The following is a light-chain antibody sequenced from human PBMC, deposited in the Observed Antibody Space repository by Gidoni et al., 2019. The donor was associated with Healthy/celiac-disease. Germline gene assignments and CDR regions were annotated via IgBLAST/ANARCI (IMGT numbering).Light chain of an antibody. Sequence: ESVLTQSPGTLSLSPGERATLSCRASQSVSSSYLAWYQQKPGQAPRLLIYGASSRATGIPDRFSGSGSGTDFTLTISRLEPEDFAVYYCQQYGSPPQTFGQGTKVEIK. CDR2: GAS. V-gene: IGKV3-20*01. CDR3: QQYGSPPQT. CDR1: QSVSSSY. J-gene: IGKJ1*01.